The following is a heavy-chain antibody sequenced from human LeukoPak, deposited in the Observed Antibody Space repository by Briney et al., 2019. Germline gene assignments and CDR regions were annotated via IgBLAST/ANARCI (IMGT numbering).Heavy chain of an antibody. CDR3: ARYSVNYSFDS. J-gene: IGHJ4*02. Sequence: AETLSLTRSVSGGSISSFDWSWMRQPPGQGLEWIGNIYESGTNYGPSLKSRVTISVDTSKDQFSLKLMSVTAADTAVYYCARYSVNYSFDSWGQGILVTVSS. CDR2: IYESGT. D-gene: IGHD1-26*01. V-gene: IGHV4-59*08. CDR1: GGSISSFD.